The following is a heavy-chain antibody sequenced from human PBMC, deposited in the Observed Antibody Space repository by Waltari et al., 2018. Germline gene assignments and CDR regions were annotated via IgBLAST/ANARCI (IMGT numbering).Heavy chain of an antibody. CDR2: ISFDGSNK. J-gene: IGHJ6*03. D-gene: IGHD5-18*01. CDR1: GFTFSSYA. Sequence: QVQLVESGGGVVQPGRSLRLSCAASGFTFSSYAMHWVRQAPGKGLEWVAVISFDGSNKYYADSVKGRFTISRDNSKNTLYLQMNSLRAEDTAVYYCARDWGSVDTAYYYYYMDVWGKGTTVTISS. V-gene: IGHV3-30-3*01. CDR3: ARDWGSVDTAYYYYYMDV.